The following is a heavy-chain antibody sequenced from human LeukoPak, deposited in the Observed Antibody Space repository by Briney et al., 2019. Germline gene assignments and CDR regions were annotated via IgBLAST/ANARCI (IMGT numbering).Heavy chain of an antibody. CDR1: GYTFTSYD. CDR3: ARIFDGPLWFGELSNP. V-gene: IGHV1-8*01. D-gene: IGHD3-10*01. Sequence: ASVKVSCKASGYTFTSYDINWVRQATGRGLEWMGWMNPNSGNTGYAQKFQGRVTITRNTSISTAYMELSSLRSEDTAVYYCARIFDGPLWFGELSNPWGQGTLVTVSS. CDR2: MNPNSGNT. J-gene: IGHJ5*02.